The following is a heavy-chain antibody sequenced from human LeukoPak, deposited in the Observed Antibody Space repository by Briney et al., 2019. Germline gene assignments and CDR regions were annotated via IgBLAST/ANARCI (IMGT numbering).Heavy chain of an antibody. Sequence: GGSLRLSCAASGFTFSSYWMSWVRQAPGKGLEWVANIKQDGNEKYYVDSVKGRFTISRDNAKNSLYLQMNSLRAEDTAVYYCARVGSYYFRYFDYWGQGTLVTVSS. CDR2: IKQDGNEK. V-gene: IGHV3-7*03. D-gene: IGHD1-26*01. J-gene: IGHJ4*02. CDR1: GFTFSSYW. CDR3: ARVGSYYFRYFDY.